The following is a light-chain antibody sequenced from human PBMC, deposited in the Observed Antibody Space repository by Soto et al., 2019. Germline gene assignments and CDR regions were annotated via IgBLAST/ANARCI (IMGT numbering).Light chain of an antibody. J-gene: IGKJ4*01. CDR1: QSIRTN. V-gene: IGKV3-15*01. CDR2: DAS. CDR3: QQYNDWPPLT. Sequence: EIMMTQSPATVSASPGERATLSCRASQSIRTNVAWYQQKPGQALRLLIYDASTRATGLSSRFSGSGSGTEFTLTICSLQSEDVAIYYCQQYNDWPPLTFGGGTRLEI.